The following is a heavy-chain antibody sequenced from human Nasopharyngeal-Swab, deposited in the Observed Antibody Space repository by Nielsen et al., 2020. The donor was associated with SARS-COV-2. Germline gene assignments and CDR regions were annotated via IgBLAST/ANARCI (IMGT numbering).Heavy chain of an antibody. CDR3: ARSDSSGYYLYYYGMDV. V-gene: IGHV1-8*01. D-gene: IGHD3-22*01. CDR2: MNPNSGNT. J-gene: IGHJ6*02. Sequence: WVRQAPGQGLEWTGWMNPNSGNTGYAQKFQGRVTMTRNTSISTAYMELSSLRSEDTAVYYCARSDSSGYYLYYYGMDVWGQGTTVTVSS.